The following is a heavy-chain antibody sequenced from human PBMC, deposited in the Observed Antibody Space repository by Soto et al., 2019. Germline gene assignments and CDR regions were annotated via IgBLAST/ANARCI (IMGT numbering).Heavy chain of an antibody. D-gene: IGHD3-10*01. CDR3: TREGFLWSGYYFDY. Sequence: ASMKVSCKASGYPLTGYYIHWVRQAPGQGLEWMGWINPHSGGTNYAPKFQGGVTMTRDTSISTAYMELSSLRFDDTAVYYCTREGFLWSGYYFDYWGQGTLVTVSS. J-gene: IGHJ4*02. V-gene: IGHV1-2*02. CDR1: GYPLTGYY. CDR2: INPHSGGT.